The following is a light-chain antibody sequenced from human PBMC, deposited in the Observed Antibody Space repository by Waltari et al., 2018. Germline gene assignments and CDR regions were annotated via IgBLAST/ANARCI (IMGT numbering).Light chain of an antibody. CDR3: QQYGDSRPYT. CDR2: GAV. Sequence: VLTQSPGTLALSAGERATLSCGASQSLSGNFLAWYQQKPGQVPRLLIYGAVSRTTVIPDRFRGSGSGTDFTLTIDSLDPEDSAVYYCQQYGDSRPYTFGQGTKVEVK. J-gene: IGKJ2*01. V-gene: IGKV3-20*01. CDR1: QSLSGNF.